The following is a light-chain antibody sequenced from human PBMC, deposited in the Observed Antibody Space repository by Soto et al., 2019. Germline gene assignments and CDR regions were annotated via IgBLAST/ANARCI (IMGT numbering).Light chain of an antibody. CDR2: SNN. J-gene: IGLJ1*01. CDR1: SSNIGSNT. Sequence: QSVLTQPPSASGTPGQRVTTPCSGSSSNIGSNTVNWYQQLPGTAPKLLIYSNNQRPSGVPDRFSGSKSGTSASLAISGLQSEDEADYYCAAWDDSLNVLYVFGTGTKVT. CDR3: AAWDDSLNVLYV. V-gene: IGLV1-44*01.